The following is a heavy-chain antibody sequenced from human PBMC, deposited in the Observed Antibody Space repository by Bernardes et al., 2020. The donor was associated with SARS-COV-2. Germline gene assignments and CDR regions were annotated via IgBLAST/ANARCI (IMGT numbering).Heavy chain of an antibody. J-gene: IGHJ5*02. CDR2: IYYSGST. V-gene: IGHV4-61*01. CDR3: ARDKAYGGGWFDP. CDR1: GGSVSSGSYY. Sequence: ETLSLTCTVSGGSVSSGSYYWSWIRQPPGKGLEWIGYIYYSGSTNYNPSLKSRVTISVDTSKNQFSLKLSSVTAADTAVYYCARDKAYGGGWFDPWGQGTLVTVSS. D-gene: IGHD4-17*01.